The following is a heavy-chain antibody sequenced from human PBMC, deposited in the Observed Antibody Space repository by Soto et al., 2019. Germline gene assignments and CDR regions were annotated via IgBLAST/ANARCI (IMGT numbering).Heavy chain of an antibody. CDR3: ARIRGTGYCSTTSCLKRGYFDS. J-gene: IGHJ4*02. CDR1: GFQLNTSGMC. V-gene: IGHV2-70*11. CDR2: IDWDDDK. D-gene: IGHD2-2*01. Sequence: VSGPTLVKPTETLALSCTFSGFQLNTSGMCVTLIRQPPGKALEWLARIDWDDDKYYSTSLKTRLTISKDTSKNQVVLTMTNVDPVDTATYYCARIRGTGYCSTTSCLKRGYFDSWGQGTLVTVSS.